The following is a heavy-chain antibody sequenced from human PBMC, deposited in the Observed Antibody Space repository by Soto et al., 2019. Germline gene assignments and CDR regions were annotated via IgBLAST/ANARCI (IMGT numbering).Heavy chain of an antibody. D-gene: IGHD6-13*01. CDR3: ARVSSSWYKDYFDY. CDR2: IIPIFGTT. Sequence: AVKVSCQASAGTFSNYAIGWVRQAPGQGLEWMGGIIPIFGTTNYAQRFQGRVTITADESTSTAYMELSSLRSEDTAVYYCARVSSSWYKDYFDYWGQGTLVTVSS. CDR1: AGTFSNYA. V-gene: IGHV1-69*13. J-gene: IGHJ4*02.